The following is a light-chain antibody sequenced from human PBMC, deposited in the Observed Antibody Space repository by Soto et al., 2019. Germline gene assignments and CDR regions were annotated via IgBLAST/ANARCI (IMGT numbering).Light chain of an antibody. CDR1: SSDVGGYNY. Sequence: QSALTQPASVSGSPGQSITISCTGTSSDVGGYNYVSWYQQHPGKAPKLMIYDVSNRPSGVYNRFSGSKSDNTASLTISGLQAEDEADYYCSSYTSSSTLGVFGGGTKLTVL. CDR3: SSYTSSSTLGV. V-gene: IGLV2-14*01. J-gene: IGLJ2*01. CDR2: DVS.